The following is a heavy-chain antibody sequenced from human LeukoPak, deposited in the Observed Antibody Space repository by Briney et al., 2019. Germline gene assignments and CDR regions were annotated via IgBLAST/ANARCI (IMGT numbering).Heavy chain of an antibody. V-gene: IGHV4-31*03. CDR3: ARIRHLIAAARFDP. CDR2: IYYSGST. CDR1: GGSISSGGYY. J-gene: IGHJ5*02. Sequence: PSETLSLTCTVSGGSISSGGYYWSWIRQHPGKGLEWIGYIYYSGSTYYNPSLKSRVTISVDTSKNQFSLKLSSVTAADTAVYYCARIRHLIAAARFDPWGQGTLVTVSS. D-gene: IGHD6-13*01.